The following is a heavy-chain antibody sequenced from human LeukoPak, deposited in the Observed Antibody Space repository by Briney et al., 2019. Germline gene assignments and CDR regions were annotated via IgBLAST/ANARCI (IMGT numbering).Heavy chain of an antibody. Sequence: GGSLRLSCAASGFTFSSYGMSWVRQAPGKGLECVSAISGKGGSTYYADSVKGRFTISRDNSKNTLYLQMNILRAEDTAVYYCAKGRRRAPYCSGGSCSLSGFDYWGQGTLVTVSS. J-gene: IGHJ4*02. CDR3: AKGRRRAPYCSGGSCSLSGFDY. V-gene: IGHV3-23*01. CDR2: ISGKGGST. CDR1: GFTFSSYG. D-gene: IGHD2-15*01.